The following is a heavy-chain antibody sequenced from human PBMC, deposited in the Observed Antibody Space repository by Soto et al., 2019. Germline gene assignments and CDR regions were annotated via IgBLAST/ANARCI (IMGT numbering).Heavy chain of an antibody. V-gene: IGHV4-30-4*01. Sequence: SETLSLTCTVSGGSITSDYSCWSWIRQPPGEGLEWIGHIFDSGTTYTNPSLRSQVAISLDTSKNHFSLTLSSVTAADTSVYYCARGPSGDKVHYWGQGALVTVSS. D-gene: IGHD7-27*01. J-gene: IGHJ4*02. CDR1: GGSITSDYSC. CDR2: IFDSGTT. CDR3: ARGPSGDKVHY.